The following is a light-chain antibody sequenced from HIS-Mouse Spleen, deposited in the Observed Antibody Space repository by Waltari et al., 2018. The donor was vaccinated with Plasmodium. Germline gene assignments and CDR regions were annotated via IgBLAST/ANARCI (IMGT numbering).Light chain of an antibody. CDR2: RAS. V-gene: IGKV3-15*01. CDR3: QQYKNWSFT. J-gene: IGKJ3*01. CDR1: QSVSSN. Sequence: EIVMTQSPATLSVSPGERATLSCRARQSVSSNLSWYQQKPGQAPRLLIYRASTRATVIVARFSGSGCGTEFTLTISSLQSEDVAVYYGQQYKNWSFTFGPGTKVDIK.